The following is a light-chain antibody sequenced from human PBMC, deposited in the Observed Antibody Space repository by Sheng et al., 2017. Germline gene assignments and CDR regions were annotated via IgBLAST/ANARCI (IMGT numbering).Light chain of an antibody. CDR1: QSVSSY. CDR2: GAS. CDR3: QQYNKWPPLT. J-gene: IGKJ4*01. Sequence: EIVLTQSPGTLSLSPGERATLSCRASQSVSSYLAWYQQKPGQAPRLLIYGASTRATGVPARFSGSGSGTEFTLTISSLQSEDFAVYYCQQYNKWPPLTFGGGTKVEIK. V-gene: IGKV3-15*01.